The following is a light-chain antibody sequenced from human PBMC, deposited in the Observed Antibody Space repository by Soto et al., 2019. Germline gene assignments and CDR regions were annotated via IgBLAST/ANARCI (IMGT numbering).Light chain of an antibody. CDR2: GAS. J-gene: IGKJ4*01. CDR1: QSIGDND. CDR3: QQYGSSPH. V-gene: IGKV3-20*01. Sequence: EIVLTQCPGTLSLSPGERGTLSCRASQSIGDNDLAWYQQKPGQAPRLLIYGASSRATGIPDRFSGSGSGTDFTLTISRLEPEDFAVYYCQQYGSSPHFGGGTKVDIK.